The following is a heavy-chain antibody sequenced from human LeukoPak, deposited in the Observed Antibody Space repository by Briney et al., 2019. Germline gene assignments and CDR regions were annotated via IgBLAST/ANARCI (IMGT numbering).Heavy chain of an antibody. J-gene: IGHJ6*04. D-gene: IGHD6-13*01. CDR1: GDSISSSSYY. V-gene: IGHV4-61*05. Sequence: SETLSLTCTVSGDSISSSSYYWAWIRQPPGKGLEWIGYIYYSGYTNYNPSLKSRVTISVDTSRNQFSLKLSSVTAADTAVYYCARGYSSSRPLRMDVWGKGTTVTISS. CDR3: ARGYSSSRPLRMDV. CDR2: IYYSGYT.